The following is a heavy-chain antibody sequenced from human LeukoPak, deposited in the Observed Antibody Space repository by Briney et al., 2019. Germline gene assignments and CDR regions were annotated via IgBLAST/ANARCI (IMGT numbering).Heavy chain of an antibody. CDR1: GGSISSGSYY. D-gene: IGHD1-26*01. CDR2: IYTSGST. CDR3: ASGIDY. J-gene: IGHJ4*02. V-gene: IGHV4-61*02. Sequence: SQTLSLXCTVSGGSISSGSYYWSWIRQPAGKGLEWIGRIYTSGSTTYNPSLKSRVTISVDTSKNQFSLKLSSVTAADTAVYYCASGIDYWGQGTLVTVSS.